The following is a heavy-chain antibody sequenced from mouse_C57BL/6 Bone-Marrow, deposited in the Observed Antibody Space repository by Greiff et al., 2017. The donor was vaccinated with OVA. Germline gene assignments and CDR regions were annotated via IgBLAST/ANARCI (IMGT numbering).Heavy chain of an antibody. J-gene: IGHJ1*03. CDR1: GYTFTSYG. CDR2: IYPRSGNT. D-gene: IGHD2-5*01. CDR3: AHPYYSNCHWYFDV. Sequence: QVQLQQSGAELARPGASVKLSCKASGYTFTSYGISWVKQRTGQCLEWIGEIYPRSGNTYYNEKFKGKATLTADKSSSTAYMELRSLTSEDSAVYFCAHPYYSNCHWYFDVWGTGTTVTVSS. V-gene: IGHV1-81*01.